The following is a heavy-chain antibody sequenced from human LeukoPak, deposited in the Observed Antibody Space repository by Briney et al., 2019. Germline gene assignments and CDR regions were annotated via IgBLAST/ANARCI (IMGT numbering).Heavy chain of an antibody. CDR2: NNPNSGGT. Sequence: ASVKVSCKASGYTFTGYYMHWVRQAPGQGLEWMGWNNPNSGGTNYAQKFQGRVTMTRDTSISTAYMELSRLRSDDTAVYYCARVSRSYGSGYYYFDYRGQGTLVTVSS. D-gene: IGHD3-22*01. J-gene: IGHJ4*02. CDR1: GYTFTGYY. V-gene: IGHV1-2*02. CDR3: ARVSRSYGSGYYYFDY.